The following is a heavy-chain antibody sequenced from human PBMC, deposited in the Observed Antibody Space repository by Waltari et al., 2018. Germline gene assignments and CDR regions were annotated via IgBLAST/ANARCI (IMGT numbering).Heavy chain of an antibody. V-gene: IGHV4-38-2*01. CDR3: ASIYGDYFEYFQH. CDR1: GYSISSGYY. Sequence: QVQLQESGPGLVKPSETLSLTCAGSGYSISSGYYWGWIRQPPGKGLEWIGSIDHSGSTYYNPSLKSRVTISVDTSKNQFSLKLSSVTAADTAVYYCASIYGDYFEYFQHWGQGTLVTVSS. CDR2: IDHSGST. J-gene: IGHJ1*01. D-gene: IGHD4-17*01.